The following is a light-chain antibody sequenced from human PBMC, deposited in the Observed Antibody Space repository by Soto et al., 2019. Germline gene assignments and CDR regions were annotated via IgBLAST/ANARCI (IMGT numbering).Light chain of an antibody. V-gene: IGLV1-51*01. J-gene: IGLJ1*01. CDR2: DNN. CDR3: GTWDSSMTAYV. Sequence: QSVLTQPPSVSPAPRQKVTISCSGSSSNIRNNYVSWYQQLPGTAPKLLIYDNNKRPSGIPDRFSGSKSGTSATLGITGLQTGDEADYYCGTWDSSMTAYVFXTATKVTVL. CDR1: SSNIRNNY.